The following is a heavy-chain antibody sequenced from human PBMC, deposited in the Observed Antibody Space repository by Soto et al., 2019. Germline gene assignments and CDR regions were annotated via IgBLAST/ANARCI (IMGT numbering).Heavy chain of an antibody. CDR1: GGSICSSSYY. D-gene: IGHD3-22*01. CDR2: IYYSGST. J-gene: IGHJ3*02. CDR3: ATRNAFYYDSSGYYRLDAFDI. V-gene: IGHV4-39*01. Sequence: SETLSLTCTVSGGSICSSSYYWGWIRQPPGKGLEWIGSIYYSGSTYYNPSLKSRVTISVDTSKNQFSLKLSSVTAADTTEYYCATRNAFYYDSSGYYRLDAFDIWGQGTIVTVS.